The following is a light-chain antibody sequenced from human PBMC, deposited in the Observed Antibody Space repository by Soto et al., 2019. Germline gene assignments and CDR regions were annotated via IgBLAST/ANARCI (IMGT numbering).Light chain of an antibody. CDR2: AAS. CDR1: QTIRTY. V-gene: IGKV1-39*01. Sequence: DIQLTPSPSSLSASAAATLAITCRASQTIRTYLNWYQQKPGKAPKLLVFAASTLQSGVPSRFSGSGSGTDFSLTISGLQPEDFAAYYCQQSYTNPFTFGQGTRLEIK. CDR3: QQSYTNPFT. J-gene: IGKJ5*01.